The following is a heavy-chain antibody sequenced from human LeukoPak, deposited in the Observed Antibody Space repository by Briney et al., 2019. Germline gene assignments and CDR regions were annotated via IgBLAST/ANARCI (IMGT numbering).Heavy chain of an antibody. D-gene: IGHD4-23*01. J-gene: IGHJ4*02. CDR3: ARDHVYGGADY. CDR1: GFTFHNYA. V-gene: IGHV3-43*02. Sequence: PGGSLRLSCAASGFTFHNYAIHWVRQAPGKGLEWVSLTSGGGFTTYFADSVKGRFTISRDNSKSSLFPQMNSLRIEYTSLYYLARDHVYGGADYWGQGTLVTVSS. CDR2: TSGGGFTT.